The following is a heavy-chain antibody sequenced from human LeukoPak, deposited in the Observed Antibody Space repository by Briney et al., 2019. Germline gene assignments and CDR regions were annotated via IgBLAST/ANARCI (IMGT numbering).Heavy chain of an antibody. CDR2: IIPIFGTA. J-gene: IGHJ4*02. CDR3: ATKHANIVVVTAIQGPFDY. Sequence: SVKVSCKASGGTFTSYAISWVRQAPGQGLEWMGGIIPIFGTANYAQKFQGRVTITADESTSTAYMELSSLRSEDTAVYYCATKHANIVVVTAIQGPFDYWGQGTLVTVSS. CDR1: GGTFTSYA. V-gene: IGHV1-69*13. D-gene: IGHD2-21*02.